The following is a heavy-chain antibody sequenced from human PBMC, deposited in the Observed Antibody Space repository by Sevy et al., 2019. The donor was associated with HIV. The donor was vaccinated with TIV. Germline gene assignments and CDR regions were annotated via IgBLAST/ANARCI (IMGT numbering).Heavy chain of an antibody. V-gene: IGHV3-53*01. D-gene: IGHD3-10*01. J-gene: IGHJ6*02. CDR3: ARVSAGYGSGLNYYYGMDV. CDR1: GFTVSSNY. CDR2: IYSGGST. Sequence: GGSLRLSCAASGFTVSSNYMSWVRQAPGKGLEWVSVIYSGGSTYYADSVKGRFTISRDNSKNTLYLQMTSLRAEDTAVYYCARVSAGYGSGLNYYYGMDVWGQGTTVTVSS.